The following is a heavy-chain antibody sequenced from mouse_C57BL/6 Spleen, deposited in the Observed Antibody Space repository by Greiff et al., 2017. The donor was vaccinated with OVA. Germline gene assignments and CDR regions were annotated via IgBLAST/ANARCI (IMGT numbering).Heavy chain of an antibody. Sequence: VQLQQSGAELVRPGTSVKVSCKASGYAFTNYLIEWVKQRPGQGLEWIGVINPGSGGTNYNEKFKGKATLTADKSSSTAYMQLSSLTSEDSAVYCCARQGGSGPFAYWGQGTLVTVSA. CDR3: ARQGGSGPFAY. CDR2: INPGSGGT. V-gene: IGHV1-54*01. CDR1: GYAFTNYL. J-gene: IGHJ3*01. D-gene: IGHD3-2*02.